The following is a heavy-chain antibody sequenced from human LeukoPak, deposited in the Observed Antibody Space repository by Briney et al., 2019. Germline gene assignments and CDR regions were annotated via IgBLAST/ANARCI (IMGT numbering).Heavy chain of an antibody. CDR1: GFTFGSCW. CDR3: AKDQMAAASDY. D-gene: IGHD6-13*01. Sequence: GGSLRLSCAASGFTFGSCWMNWVRQTPGKGLEWVANINQDGSQKFYVDSVKGRFTISRDNANNSLYLQMNSLRAEDTAVYYCAKDQMAAASDYWGQGTLVTVSS. V-gene: IGHV3-7*03. CDR2: INQDGSQK. J-gene: IGHJ4*02.